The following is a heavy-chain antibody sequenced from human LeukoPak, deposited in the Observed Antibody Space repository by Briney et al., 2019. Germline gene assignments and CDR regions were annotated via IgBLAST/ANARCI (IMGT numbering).Heavy chain of an antibody. CDR1: GGSISSYY. Sequence: SETLSLTCTVSGGSISSYYWSWIRQPAGKGLEWIGRIYTSGSTNYNPSLKSRVTMSVDTSKNQFSLKLSSVTAADTAVYYCARGFLYSSGWYRTEYFQHWGQGTLVTVSS. CDR3: ARGFLYSSGWYRTEYFQH. V-gene: IGHV4-4*07. CDR2: IYTSGST. D-gene: IGHD6-19*01. J-gene: IGHJ1*01.